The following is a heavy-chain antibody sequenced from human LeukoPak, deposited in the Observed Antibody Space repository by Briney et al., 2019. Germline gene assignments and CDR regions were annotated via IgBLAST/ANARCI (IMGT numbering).Heavy chain of an antibody. V-gene: IGHV1-8*01. CDR1: GYRFTNFD. CDR2: MNPDNGNT. CDR3: ARGPRESSSSDY. J-gene: IGHJ4*02. Sequence: ASVKVSSKTSGYRFTNFDINWVRQAPGQGLEWMGWMNPDNGNTGYAQKFQGRVSLSGDTSISTAFMVLSSLRSDDTAVYFCARGPRESSSSDYWGQGTLVTVSS. D-gene: IGHD6-13*01.